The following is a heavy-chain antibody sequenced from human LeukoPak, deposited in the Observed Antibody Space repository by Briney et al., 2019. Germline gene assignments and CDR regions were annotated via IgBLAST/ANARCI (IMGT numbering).Heavy chain of an antibody. Sequence: QPGGSLRLSCAASGFTFSNYDMNWVRQAPGKGLEWVSHISRRGNTIYYGDSVKGRFTISRDNAKNSLYLQMNSLRAEDTAVYYCARDRMGSGWYNWLDPWGQGTLVTVSS. CDR3: ARDRMGSGWYNWLDP. CDR2: ISRRGNTI. D-gene: IGHD6-19*01. V-gene: IGHV3-48*03. CDR1: GFTFSNYD. J-gene: IGHJ5*02.